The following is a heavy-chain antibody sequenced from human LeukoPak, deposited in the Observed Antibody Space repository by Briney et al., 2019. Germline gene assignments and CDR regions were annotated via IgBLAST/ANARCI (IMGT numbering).Heavy chain of an antibody. Sequence: GGSLRLSCAASGFPFSDHEMNWVRQAPGKGLEWVSYISSSGSDKYYPDSVKGRFTISRDNAKNSVYLQMDSLRAEDTAVYCCARRTSGAFAIWGQGTKVTVSS. CDR1: GFPFSDHE. CDR2: ISSSGSDK. CDR3: ARRTSGAFAI. V-gene: IGHV3-48*03. J-gene: IGHJ3*02.